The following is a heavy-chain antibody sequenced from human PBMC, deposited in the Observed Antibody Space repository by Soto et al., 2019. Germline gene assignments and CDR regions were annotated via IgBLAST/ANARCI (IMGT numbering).Heavy chain of an antibody. V-gene: IGHV1-18*04. J-gene: IGHJ4*02. CDR1: GYTFTSYG. CDR3: ARDVSGTYFDY. Sequence: ASVTVSCKASGYTFTSYGMSWVRQAPGQGLEWMGWISAYNGNTNYAQKLQGRVTMTTDTSTSTAYMELRSLRSDDTAVYYCARDVSGTYFDYWGQRTLVTVSS. CDR2: ISAYNGNT. D-gene: IGHD1-26*01.